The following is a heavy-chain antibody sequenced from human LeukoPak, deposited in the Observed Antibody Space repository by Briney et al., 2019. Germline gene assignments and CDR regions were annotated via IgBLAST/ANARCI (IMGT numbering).Heavy chain of an antibody. CDR2: IGGTDGRT. CDR3: AKDGSYYFDY. CDR1: GFTFSAYN. V-gene: IGHV3-23*01. Sequence: GGSLRLSCAASGFTFSAYNLNWVCQAPGKGLEWIAAIGGTDGRTYYADFVKGRFTISRDNSKNTLYLQMNSLRAEDTALYYCAKDGSYYFDYWGQGTLVTVSS. J-gene: IGHJ4*02.